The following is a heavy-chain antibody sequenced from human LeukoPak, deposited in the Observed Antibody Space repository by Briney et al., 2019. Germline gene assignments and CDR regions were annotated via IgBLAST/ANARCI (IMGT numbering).Heavy chain of an antibody. CDR2: IYYSGST. D-gene: IGHD6-13*01. CDR1: GYSISSGYF. CDR3: ARQTQQLADY. J-gene: IGHJ4*02. V-gene: IGHV4-38-2*02. Sequence: SETLSLICTVSGYSISSGYFWGWIRQPPGKGLEWIGYIYYSGSTYYNPSLKSRVTISVDTSKNQFSLKLSSVTAADTAVYYCARQTQQLADYWGQGTLVTVSS.